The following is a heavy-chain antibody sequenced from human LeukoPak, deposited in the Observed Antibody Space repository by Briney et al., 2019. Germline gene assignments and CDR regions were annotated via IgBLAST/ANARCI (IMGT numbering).Heavy chain of an antibody. CDR3: AKKYYYDSSGYYPTEWFDY. CDR2: ISGSGGST. V-gene: IGHV3-23*01. CDR1: GFTFSSYA. Sequence: GASLRLSCAASGFTFSSYAMSWVRQAPGKGLEWVSAISGSGGSTYYADSVKGRFTISRDNSKNTLYPQMNSLRAEDTAVYYCAKKYYYDSSGYYPTEWFDYWGQGTLVTVSS. D-gene: IGHD3-22*01. J-gene: IGHJ4*02.